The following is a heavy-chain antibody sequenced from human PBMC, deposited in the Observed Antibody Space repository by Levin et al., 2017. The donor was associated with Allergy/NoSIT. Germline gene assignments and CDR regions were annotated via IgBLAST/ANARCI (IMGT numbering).Heavy chain of an antibody. V-gene: IGHV3-23*01. CDR1: GFTFRKYA. Sequence: GGSLRLSCAASGFTFRKYAMSWVRQAPGKGPEWVSGIGASGEKTYYADSVKGRLAISRDDSKDTLFLQMNSLRAEDTAVYYCATDPTGDYVGAFEIWGQGTMVTVSS. CDR2: IGASGEKT. CDR3: ATDPTGDYVGAFEI. J-gene: IGHJ3*02. D-gene: IGHD4-17*01.